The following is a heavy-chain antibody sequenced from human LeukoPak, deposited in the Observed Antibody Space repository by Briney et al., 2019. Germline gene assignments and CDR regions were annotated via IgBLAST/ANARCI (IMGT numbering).Heavy chain of an antibody. J-gene: IGHJ4*02. D-gene: IGHD4/OR15-4a*01. Sequence: PGGSLRLSCAASGFTFSSYGMSWVRQAPGKGLEWVSAISGSGGSTYYADSVKGRFTISRDNSKNTLYLQINSLRAEDTAVYYCAKDFASMVDYYFDYWGQGTLVTVSS. CDR1: GFTFSSYG. V-gene: IGHV3-23*01. CDR3: AKDFASMVDYYFDY. CDR2: ISGSGGST.